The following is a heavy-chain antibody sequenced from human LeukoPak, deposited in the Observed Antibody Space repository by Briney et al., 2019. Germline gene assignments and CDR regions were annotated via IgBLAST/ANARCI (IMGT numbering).Heavy chain of an antibody. CDR2: IYYSGST. V-gene: IGHV4-39*01. CDR1: GGSISSSSYY. D-gene: IGHD3-22*01. CDR3: ARHRGYVGAFDI. J-gene: IGHJ3*02. Sequence: PSETLSLTCTVSGGSISSSSYYWGWIRQPPGKGLEWIGSIYYSGSTYYNPSLKSRVTISVDTSKNQFSLNLSSVTASETAVYYCARHRGYVGAFDIWGQGTVVIVSS.